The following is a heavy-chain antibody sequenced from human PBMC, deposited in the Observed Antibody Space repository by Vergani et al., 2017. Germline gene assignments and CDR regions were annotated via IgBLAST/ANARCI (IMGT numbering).Heavy chain of an antibody. CDR3: TIGVMDFYDSSGHQARDY. V-gene: IGHV3-66*02. J-gene: IGHJ4*02. Sequence: DVQLVESGGGLVQPGGSLKLSCAASGFIVSDNYMTWVRQAPGKGLEWVSIMYTGGTTDYADSVKARFAVSRDTSKNFLYLQMNNLRAEDTAVYYCTIGVMDFYDSSGHQARDYWGQGTLVTVSS. CDR1: GFIVSDNY. CDR2: MYTGGTT. D-gene: IGHD3-22*01.